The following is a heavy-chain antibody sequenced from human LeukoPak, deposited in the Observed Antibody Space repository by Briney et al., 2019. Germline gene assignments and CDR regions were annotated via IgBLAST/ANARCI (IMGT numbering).Heavy chain of an antibody. Sequence: PSETLSLTCNVSGDSTTSYYWGWLRQPPGKGLEWIGHIYYRGRTTYSPSLKSRVTMSVDTSKNQVSLKLNSVTAADTAVYYCARTMVAADFYGMDVWGQGTTVTVSS. CDR3: ARTMVAADFYGMDV. CDR1: GDSTTSYY. CDR2: IYYRGRT. J-gene: IGHJ6*02. V-gene: IGHV4-59*08. D-gene: IGHD2-15*01.